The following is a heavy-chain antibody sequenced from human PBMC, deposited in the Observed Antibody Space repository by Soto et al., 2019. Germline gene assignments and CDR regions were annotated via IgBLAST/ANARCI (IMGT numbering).Heavy chain of an antibody. CDR1: GFPFSSYA. CDR3: AKDPGENDFSRGYFDY. Sequence: EMQLLESGGGLVQPGGSLRLSCVASGFPFSSYAMSWVRQTPGKGLEWVSGISGSGGRTYYADSVKGRFTISRDNSNNTLSLQMHILRVEDTAVYFCAKDPGENDFSRGYFDYWGQGTLVTVSS. V-gene: IGHV3-23*01. J-gene: IGHJ4*02. CDR2: ISGSGGRT. D-gene: IGHD3-3*01.